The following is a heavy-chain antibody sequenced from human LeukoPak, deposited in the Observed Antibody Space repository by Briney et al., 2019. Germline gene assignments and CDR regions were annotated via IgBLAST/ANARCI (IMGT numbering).Heavy chain of an antibody. CDR3: ARESTEDRPGS. CDR1: GFTFSGYA. CDR2: ISGRGTT. D-gene: IGHD5/OR15-5a*01. Sequence: GGSLRLSCAASGFTFSGYAMSWVRQAPGEGLEWVSAISGRGTTYYADSVKGRFTISRDDAKNSLFLQMNSLRAEDTAVYYCARESTEDRPGSWGQGTLVTVSS. V-gene: IGHV3-23*01. J-gene: IGHJ5*02.